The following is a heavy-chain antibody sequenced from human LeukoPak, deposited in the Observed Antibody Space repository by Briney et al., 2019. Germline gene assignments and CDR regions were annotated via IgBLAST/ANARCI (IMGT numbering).Heavy chain of an antibody. CDR1: GGSISSYY. D-gene: IGHD6-19*01. J-gene: IGHJ2*01. Sequence: SETLSLTCTVSGGSISSYYWSWIRQPAGKGLEWIGRIYTSGSTNYNPSLKRRVTISVDTSKNQFPLKLSSVIAADTGVYYCARSSGSKDFDLWGRGTLVTVSS. CDR2: IYTSGST. CDR3: ARSSGSKDFDL. V-gene: IGHV4-4*07.